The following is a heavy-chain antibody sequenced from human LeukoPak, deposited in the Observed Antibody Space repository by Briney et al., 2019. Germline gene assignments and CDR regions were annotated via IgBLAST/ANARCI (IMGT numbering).Heavy chain of an antibody. CDR2: ISSSSSYI. D-gene: IGHD1-26*01. CDR1: GFTFSSYS. Sequence: GGSLRLSCAASGFTFSSYSMNWVRQAPGKGLEWVSSISSSSSYIYYADSVKGRFTISRDNAKNSLYLQMNSLRAEDTAVYYCARGDFSGSYDEAGAFDIWGQGTMVTVSS. CDR3: ARGDFSGSYDEAGAFDI. J-gene: IGHJ3*02. V-gene: IGHV3-21*01.